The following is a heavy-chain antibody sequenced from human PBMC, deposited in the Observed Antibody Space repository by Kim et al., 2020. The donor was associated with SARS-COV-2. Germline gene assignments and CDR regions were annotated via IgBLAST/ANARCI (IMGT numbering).Heavy chain of an antibody. CDR3: AKPEPGYYYYGMDV. Sequence: ADSVKGRFTISRDNSKNTLYLQMNSLRAEDTAVYYCAKPEPGYYYYGMDVWGQGTTVTVSS. J-gene: IGHJ6*02. V-gene: IGHV3-23*01.